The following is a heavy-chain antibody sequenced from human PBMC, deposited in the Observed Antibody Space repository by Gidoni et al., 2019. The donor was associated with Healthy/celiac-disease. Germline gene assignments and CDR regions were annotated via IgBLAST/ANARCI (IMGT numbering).Heavy chain of an antibody. D-gene: IGHD3-10*01. CDR2: T. J-gene: IGHJ5*02. CDR3: ARADPQEFLDWFDP. V-gene: IGHV4-59*01. Sequence: TNYNPSLKSRVTISVDTSKNQFSLKLSSVTAADTAVYYCARADPQEFLDWFDPWGQGTLVTVSS.